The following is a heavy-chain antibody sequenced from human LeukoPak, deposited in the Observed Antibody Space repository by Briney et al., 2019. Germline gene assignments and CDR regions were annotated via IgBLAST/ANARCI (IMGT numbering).Heavy chain of an antibody. Sequence: SETLSLTCTVSGGSISSSSYYWGWIRQPPGKGLEWIGSVYYSGSTYYNPSLKSRVTISVDTSKNQFSLKLSSVTAADTAVYYCARVTGYVMEDYFDYWGQGTLVTVSS. V-gene: IGHV4-39*07. D-gene: IGHD6-13*01. J-gene: IGHJ4*02. CDR1: GGSISSSSYY. CDR2: VYYSGST. CDR3: ARVTGYVMEDYFDY.